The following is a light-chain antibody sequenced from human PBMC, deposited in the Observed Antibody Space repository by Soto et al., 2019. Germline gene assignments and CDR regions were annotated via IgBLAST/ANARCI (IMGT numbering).Light chain of an antibody. CDR3: QQHNNYPIT. J-gene: IGKJ5*01. CDR1: QGIRND. V-gene: IGKV1-17*01. Sequence: DLHMTQSPSSLSSSVGYIVTITCRASQGIRNDLGWYQQKPGKAPKRLIHTASNLESGVPSRFSGSGSGTEFTLTISSLQPEDFATYYCQQHNNYPITFGQGTRLEIK. CDR2: TAS.